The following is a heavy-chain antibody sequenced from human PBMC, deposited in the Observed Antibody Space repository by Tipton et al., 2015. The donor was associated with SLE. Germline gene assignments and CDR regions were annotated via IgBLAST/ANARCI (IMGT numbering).Heavy chain of an antibody. CDR3: ARIASYYNYYYFDY. J-gene: IGHJ4*02. Sequence: TLSLTCAVYGGSFTGYYWSWIRQPPGKGLEWIGEINHAGSTNYNPSLSSRYTILVDTSKNQFSLEVTSVTAADTAVYYCARIASYYNYYYFDYWGQGALVTVSS. V-gene: IGHV4-34*01. CDR1: GGSFTGYY. CDR2: INHAGST. D-gene: IGHD3-10*01.